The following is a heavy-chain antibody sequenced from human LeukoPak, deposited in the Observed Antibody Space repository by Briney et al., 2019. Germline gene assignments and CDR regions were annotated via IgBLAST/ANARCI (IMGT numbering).Heavy chain of an antibody. D-gene: IGHD3-9*01. V-gene: IGHV3-53*01. CDR2: IYSGGST. CDR1: GFTVSSNY. Sequence: PGGSLRLSCAASGFTVSSNYMSWVRQAPGKGLEWVSVIYSGGSTYYADSVKGRFTISRDNSKNTLYLQMNSLRAEDTAVYYCARVGCDYDILTGPPDYWGQGTLVTVSS. J-gene: IGHJ4*02. CDR3: ARVGCDYDILTGPPDY.